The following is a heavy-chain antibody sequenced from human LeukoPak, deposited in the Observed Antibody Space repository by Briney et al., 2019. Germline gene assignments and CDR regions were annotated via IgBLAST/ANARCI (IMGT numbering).Heavy chain of an antibody. Sequence: PGGSLRLSCAASGFTFSSYWMHWVRQAPGKGLMWVSRMKSDGSSTSYADSVKGRFTNSRDNAKNTLYLQMNSLRAEDTAVYYRAVRQGGSYTGESDYWGQGPLVTVSS. CDR1: GFTFSSYW. CDR3: AVRQGGSYTGESDY. D-gene: IGHD3-16*02. CDR2: MKSDGSST. V-gene: IGHV3-74*01. J-gene: IGHJ4*02.